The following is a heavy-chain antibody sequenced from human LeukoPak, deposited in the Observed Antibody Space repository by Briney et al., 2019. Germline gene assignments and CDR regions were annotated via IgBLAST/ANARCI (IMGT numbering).Heavy chain of an antibody. V-gene: IGHV1-8*01. CDR1: GYTFTSYD. Sequence: GASVKVSCKASGYTFTSYDINWVRQATGQGLEWMGWMNPNSGNTGYAQKFQGRATMTRNTSISTAYMELSSLRSEDTAVYYCARHSSSWYSGSLVYFQHWGQGTMVTVSS. J-gene: IGHJ1*01. CDR2: MNPNSGNT. CDR3: ARHSSSWYSGSLVYFQH. D-gene: IGHD6-13*01.